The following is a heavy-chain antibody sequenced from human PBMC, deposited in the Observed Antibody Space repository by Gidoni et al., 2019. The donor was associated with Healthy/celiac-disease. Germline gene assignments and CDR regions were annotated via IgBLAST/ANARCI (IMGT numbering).Heavy chain of an antibody. CDR1: GGSFSGYY. D-gene: IGHD3-22*01. CDR2: INHSGST. CDR3: ARGARWAMIVVANTEYYFDY. V-gene: IGHV4-34*01. Sequence: QVQLQQWGAGLLKPSATLSLTCAVYGGSFSGYYWSWIRQPPGKGLEWIGEINHSGSTNYNPSLKSRVTISVDTSKNQFSLKLSSVTAADTAVYYCARGARWAMIVVANTEYYFDYWGQGTLVTVSS. J-gene: IGHJ4*02.